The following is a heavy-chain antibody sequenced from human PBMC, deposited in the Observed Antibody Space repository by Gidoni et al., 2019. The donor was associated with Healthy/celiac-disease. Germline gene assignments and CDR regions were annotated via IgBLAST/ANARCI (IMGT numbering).Heavy chain of an antibody. CDR1: GFTFGAYA. CDR2: IRSKAYGGTT. CDR3: TRDHHPVGATPFDY. Sequence: EVQLVESGGGLVQPGRSLRLSCTASGFTFGAYAMSWFRQAPGKGLEWVGLIRSKAYGGTTEYAASVKGRFTISRDDSKSIAYLQMNSLKTEDTAVYYCTRDHHPVGATPFDYWGQGTLVTVSS. V-gene: IGHV3-49*03. J-gene: IGHJ4*02. D-gene: IGHD1-26*01.